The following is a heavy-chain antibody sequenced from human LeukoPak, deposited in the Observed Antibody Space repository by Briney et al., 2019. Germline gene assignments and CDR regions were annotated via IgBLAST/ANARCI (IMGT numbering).Heavy chain of an antibody. CDR3: ARALRGVGAPVDY. Sequence: PSETLSLTCTVPGGSLSSYYWSWIPHPPGKGLEWIGYIYYSGSTNYNPSLKSRVTISVDTSKNQFSLKLSSVTAADTAVYYCARALRGVGAPVDYWGQGTRVTVSS. J-gene: IGHJ4*02. V-gene: IGHV4-59*01. D-gene: IGHD1-26*01. CDR2: IYYSGST. CDR1: GGSLSSYY.